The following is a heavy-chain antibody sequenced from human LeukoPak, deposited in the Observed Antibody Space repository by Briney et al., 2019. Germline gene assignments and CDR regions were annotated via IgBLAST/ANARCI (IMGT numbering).Heavy chain of an antibody. CDR2: IYYSGST. J-gene: IGHJ3*02. CDR3: ARHYYDSSGYDAFDI. Sequence: SETLSLTCTVSGGSISSSSYYWGWIRQPPGKGLEWIGSIYYSGSTYYNPSLKSRVTISVDTSKNQFSLKLSSVTAADTAVYYCARHYYDSSGYDAFDIWAKGQWSPSLQ. V-gene: IGHV4-39*01. D-gene: IGHD3-22*01. CDR1: GGSISSSSYY.